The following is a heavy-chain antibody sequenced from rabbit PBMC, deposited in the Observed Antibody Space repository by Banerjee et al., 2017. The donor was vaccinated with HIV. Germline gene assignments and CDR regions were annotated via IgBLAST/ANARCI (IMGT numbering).Heavy chain of an antibody. J-gene: IGHJ4*01. CDR1: GFSFSSSYW. CDR3: ARAYPGYAGYGYSLVL. Sequence: QEQLEESGGDLVKPEGSLTLTCTASGFSFSSSYWICWVRQAPGKGLEWIACIYTGSGGRTYYATWAKGRFTSSKTSSTTVTLQMTSLTAADTATYFCARAYPGYAGYGYSLVLWGPGTLVTVS. V-gene: IGHV1S45*01. D-gene: IGHD8-1*01. CDR2: IYTGSGGRT.